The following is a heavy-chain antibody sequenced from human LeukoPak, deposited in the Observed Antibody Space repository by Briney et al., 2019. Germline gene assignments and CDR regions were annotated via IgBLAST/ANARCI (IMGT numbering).Heavy chain of an antibody. D-gene: IGHD6-13*01. CDR1: GGSISSYY. J-gene: IGHJ4*02. CDR2: IYYSGRT. V-gene: IGHV4-59*01. CDR3: ARHEWQQLVKFDY. Sequence: SETLSLTCTVSGGSISSYYWSWIRQPPGKGLEWIGYIYYSGRTNYNPSLKSRVTISVDTSKNQFSLKLDSVTAADTAVYYCARHEWQQLVKFDYWGEGALVTVSS.